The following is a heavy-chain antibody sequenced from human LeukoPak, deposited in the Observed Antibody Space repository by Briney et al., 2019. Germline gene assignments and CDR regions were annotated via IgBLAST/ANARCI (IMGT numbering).Heavy chain of an antibody. CDR2: ISGSGGST. CDR1: GFTSSSYA. CDR3: AKETSRITMIVVANHAFDI. D-gene: IGHD3-22*01. J-gene: IGHJ3*02. Sequence: GGSLRLSCAASGFTSSSYAMSWVRQAPGKGLEWVSAISGSGGSTYYADSVKGRFTISRDNSKNTLYLQMNSLRAEDTAVYYCAKETSRITMIVVANHAFDIWGQGTMVTVSS. V-gene: IGHV3-23*01.